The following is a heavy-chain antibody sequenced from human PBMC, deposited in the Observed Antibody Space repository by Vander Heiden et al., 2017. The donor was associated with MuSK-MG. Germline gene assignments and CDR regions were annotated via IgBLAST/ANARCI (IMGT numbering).Heavy chain of an antibody. D-gene: IGHD7-27*01. CDR2: IWYDGSNK. J-gene: IGHJ6*02. V-gene: IGHV3-33*01. CDR3: ARERTGGYYGMDV. CDR1: GFTFSSYG. Sequence: QVQLVQSGGGVVQPGRSLRLSCAASGFTFSSYGMHWVRQAPGKGLEWVAVIWYDGSNKYYADSVKGRFTISRDNSKNTRYLQMNSLRAEDTAVYYCARERTGGYYGMDVWGQGTTVTVSS.